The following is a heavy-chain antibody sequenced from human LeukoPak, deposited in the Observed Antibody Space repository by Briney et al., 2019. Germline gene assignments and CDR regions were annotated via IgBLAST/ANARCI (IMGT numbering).Heavy chain of an antibody. CDR2: IYYSGST. V-gene: IGHV4-39*01. D-gene: IGHD2-15*01. Sequence: SETLSLTCTVSGGSISSSSYYWGWIRQPPGKELEWIGSIYYSGSTYYNPSLKRRVTISVDTSKNQFSLKLSSVTAADTAVYYCARRSSLVVADYWGQGTLVTVSS. CDR3: ARRSSLVVADY. CDR1: GGSISSSSYY. J-gene: IGHJ4*02.